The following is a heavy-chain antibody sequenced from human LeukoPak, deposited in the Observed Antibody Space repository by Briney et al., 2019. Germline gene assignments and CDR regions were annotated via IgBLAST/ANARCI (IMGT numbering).Heavy chain of an antibody. J-gene: IGHJ6*02. CDR3: ARGRLYYDFWSGSTNYGMGV. D-gene: IGHD3-3*01. CDR1: GVSMSSYQ. V-gene: IGHV4-59*12. Sequence: PSETLSLTCTVSGVSMSSYQWSWIRQPPGKGLEWIGHIYYRESTSYSPSLKSRVSISVDTSKNQFSLKLSSVTAADTAVYYCARGRLYYDFWSGSTNYGMGVWGQGTTVTVSS. CDR2: IYYREST.